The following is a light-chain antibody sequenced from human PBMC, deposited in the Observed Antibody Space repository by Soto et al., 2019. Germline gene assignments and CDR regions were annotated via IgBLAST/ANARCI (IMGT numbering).Light chain of an antibody. CDR3: QQYNSHSGT. V-gene: IGKV1-5*01. CDR1: QSISSW. Sequence: DIQMTQSPSTLSASVGDRVTITCRASQSISSWLAWYQQKPGKAPKLLIYDASSLESGVPSRFSGSGSGTEFTLTISSLQPDDFATYYCQQYNSHSGTFGQGTKVEI. J-gene: IGKJ1*01. CDR2: DAS.